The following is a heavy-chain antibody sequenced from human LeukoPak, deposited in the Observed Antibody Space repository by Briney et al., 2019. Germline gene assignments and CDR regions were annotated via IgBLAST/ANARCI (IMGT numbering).Heavy chain of an antibody. D-gene: IGHD1-26*01. CDR1: GFTFSNYA. J-gene: IGHJ2*01. Sequence: GGSLRLSCAASGFTFSNYAMSWVRQAPGKGLDWVSATSGSGVSTYYADSVKGRFTISRDNSKNTLYLQMNSLRADDTAVYYCAKSIRELGWYFDLWGRGTLVIVSS. CDR3: AKSIRELGWYFDL. V-gene: IGHV3-23*01. CDR2: TSGSGVST.